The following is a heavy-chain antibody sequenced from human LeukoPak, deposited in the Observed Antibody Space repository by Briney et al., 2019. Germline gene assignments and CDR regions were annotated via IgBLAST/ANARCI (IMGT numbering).Heavy chain of an antibody. D-gene: IGHD3-3*01. Sequence: GGSLRLSCAASGFTFSSYWMHWVRQAPGKGLVWISRINSDGSGTSYADSVKGRFTISRDNAKNTLYLQMNSLRAEDTAVYYCARSKWSGYSDYWGHGTLVTVSS. J-gene: IGHJ4*01. CDR1: GFTFSSYW. CDR3: ARSKWSGYSDY. V-gene: IGHV3-74*01. CDR2: INSDGSGT.